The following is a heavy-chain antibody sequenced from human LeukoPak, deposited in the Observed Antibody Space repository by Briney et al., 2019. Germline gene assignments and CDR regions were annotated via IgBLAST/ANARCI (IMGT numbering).Heavy chain of an antibody. Sequence: PSETLSLTCTVSGGSISSYYWSWIRQSPGKGLEWIGYIYYSGSTNYNPSLKSRVTISVDTSKNQFSLKLSSVTAADTALYYCARAYSSSSHFDYWGQGTLVTVSS. J-gene: IGHJ4*02. V-gene: IGHV4-59*01. CDR3: ARAYSSSSHFDY. D-gene: IGHD6-13*01. CDR1: GGSISSYY. CDR2: IYYSGST.